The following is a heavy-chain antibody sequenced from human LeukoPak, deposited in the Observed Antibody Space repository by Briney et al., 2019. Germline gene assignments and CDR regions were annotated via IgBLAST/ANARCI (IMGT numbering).Heavy chain of an antibody. CDR2: IYHSGST. CDR1: GGSISSGGYY. V-gene: IGHV4-30-2*01. CDR3: ARDSGLLVVPAAMPFY. J-gene: IGHJ4*02. D-gene: IGHD2-2*01. Sequence: SQTLSLTCTVSGGSISSGGYYWSWIRQPPGKGLEWIGYIYHSGSTYYNPSLKSRVTISVDRSKNQFSLKLSSVTAADTAVYYCARDSGLLVVPAAMPFYWGQGTLVTVSS.